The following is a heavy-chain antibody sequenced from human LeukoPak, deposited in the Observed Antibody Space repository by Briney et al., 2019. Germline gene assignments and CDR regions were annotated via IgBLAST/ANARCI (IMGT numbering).Heavy chain of an antibody. CDR1: GFTFSSYS. Sequence: GGSLRLSCAASGFTFSSYSMNWVRQAPGKGLEWVSSISSSSIYIYYADSVKGRFTISRDNAKNSLYLQMNSLRAEDTAVYYCARGKQQLELDYWGQGTLVTVSS. CDR2: ISSSSIYI. V-gene: IGHV3-21*01. CDR3: ARGKQQLELDY. J-gene: IGHJ4*02. D-gene: IGHD6-13*01.